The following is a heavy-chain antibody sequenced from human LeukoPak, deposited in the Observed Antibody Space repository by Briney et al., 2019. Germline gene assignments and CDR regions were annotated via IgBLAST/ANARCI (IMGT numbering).Heavy chain of an antibody. V-gene: IGHV3-30*04. CDR2: ISYDGSNK. J-gene: IGHJ6*02. Sequence: GGSLRLSCAASGFTFSSYAMHWVRQAPGKGLERVAVISYDGSNKYYPDSVKGRFTISRDNSKNTLYLQMNSLRAEDTAVYYRARDRILTSRYGMDVWGQGTTVTVSS. D-gene: IGHD3-9*01. CDR3: ARDRILTSRYGMDV. CDR1: GFTFSSYA.